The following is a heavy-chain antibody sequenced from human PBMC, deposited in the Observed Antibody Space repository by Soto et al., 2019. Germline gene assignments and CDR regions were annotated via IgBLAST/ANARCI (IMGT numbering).Heavy chain of an antibody. J-gene: IGHJ4*02. CDR1: GFTFENYA. CDR3: AKDKLYSNYEHYFDY. V-gene: IGHV3-9*01. D-gene: IGHD4-4*01. CDR2: ISWHGGNI. Sequence: EVQLVESGGGLVQPGRPLRLSCAASGFTFENYAMHWVRQAPGKGLEWVSGISWHGGNIGYADSVRGRFIISRDIAKNSLYLQMNSLRPEDTGLYYCAKDKLYSNYEHYFDYWGQGTLVTVSS.